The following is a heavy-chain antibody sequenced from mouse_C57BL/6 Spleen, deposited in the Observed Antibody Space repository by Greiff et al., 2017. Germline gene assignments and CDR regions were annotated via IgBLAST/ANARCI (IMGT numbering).Heavy chain of an antibody. CDR1: GYAFSSYW. J-gene: IGHJ3*01. D-gene: IGHD1-1*01. CDR2: IYPGDGDT. CDR3: ARDGITTVAY. Sequence: QVQLQQSGAELVKPGASVKISCKASGYAFSSYWMNWVKPRPGKGLEWIGQIYPGDGDTNYNGKFKGKATLTADKSSSTAYMQLSSLTSEDSAVYFCARDGITTVAYWGQGTLVTVSA. V-gene: IGHV1-80*01.